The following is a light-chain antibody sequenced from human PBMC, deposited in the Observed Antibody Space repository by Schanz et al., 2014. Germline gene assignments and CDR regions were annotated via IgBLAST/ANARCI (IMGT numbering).Light chain of an antibody. V-gene: IGLV2-11*01. CDR1: SSDVGYYNR. CDR2: DVS. CDR3: QTWGTGIQVV. Sequence: QSALTQPASVSGSPGQSVTISCTGTSSDVGYYNRVSWYQQHPGKAPKLIIYDVSVRPSGVPDRFSGSSSGAERYLTISSLQSEDEADYYCQTWGTGIQVVFGGGTKLTVL. J-gene: IGLJ2*01.